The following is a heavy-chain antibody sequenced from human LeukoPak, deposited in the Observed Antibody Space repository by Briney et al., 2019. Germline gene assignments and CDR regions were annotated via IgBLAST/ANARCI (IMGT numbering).Heavy chain of an antibody. D-gene: IGHD6-6*01. CDR3: ARRIAARADAFDI. J-gene: IGHJ3*02. CDR2: IITIFGTA. Sequence: ASVKVSCKASGGTFSSYAISWVRQAPGQGLEWMGGIITIFGTANYAQKFQGRVTITTDESTSTAYMELSSLRSEDTAVYYCARRIAARADAFDIWGQGTMVTVSS. V-gene: IGHV1-69*05. CDR1: GGTFSSYA.